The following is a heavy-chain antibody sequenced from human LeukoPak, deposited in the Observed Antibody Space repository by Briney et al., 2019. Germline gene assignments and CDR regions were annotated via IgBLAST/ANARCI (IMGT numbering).Heavy chain of an antibody. CDR3: AKDLYGDGGYCFEY. CDR2: IGGTGTVT. CDR1: GFTFSSFA. D-gene: IGHD2-21*01. V-gene: IGHV3-23*01. J-gene: IGHJ4*02. Sequence: GGSLRLSCAASGFTFSSFAMSWVRQAPGKGLEWVSSIGGTGTVTYYGDSVKGRFTISRDNSKKTVHLEMSGLWADDTAVYYCAKDLYGDGGYCFEYWGQGTLVTVSS.